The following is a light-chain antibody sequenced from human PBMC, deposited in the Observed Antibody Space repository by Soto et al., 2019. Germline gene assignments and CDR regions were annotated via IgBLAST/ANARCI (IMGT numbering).Light chain of an antibody. V-gene: IGKV3-20*01. J-gene: IGKJ1*01. CDR2: GAS. CDR1: QSVSSSY. CDR3: QQDGSSPWT. Sequence: EIVLTQSPGTLSLSPGERATLSCRATQSVSSSYVAWYQQKPGQAPRLLIYGASSRATGIPDRFSGSGSGTDVTLAIHRLEPEDFAVYYCQQDGSSPWTFGHGTKVEIK.